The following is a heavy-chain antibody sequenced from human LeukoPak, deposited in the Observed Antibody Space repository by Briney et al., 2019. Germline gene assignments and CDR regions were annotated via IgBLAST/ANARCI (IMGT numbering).Heavy chain of an antibody. J-gene: IGHJ4*02. CDR2: ISDDGAAT. V-gene: IGHV3-23*01. CDR1: GFIFNDFA. CDR3: AKDQLAKAQGYRPYSGIFDY. Sequence: GGSLRLSCAAPGFIFNDFAMSWVRRSPGKGLEWVSIISDDGAATKYADSVKGRFTISRDNSQNTVYLQMNSLRVEDTAIYYCAKDQLAKAQGYRPYSGIFDYWGQGALVTVSS. D-gene: IGHD2-15*01.